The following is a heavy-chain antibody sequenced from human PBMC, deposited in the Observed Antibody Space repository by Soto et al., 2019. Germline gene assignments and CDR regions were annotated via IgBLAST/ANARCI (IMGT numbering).Heavy chain of an antibody. CDR2: ISYDGSNK. V-gene: IGHV3-30-3*01. D-gene: IGHD3-3*01. CDR1: GFTFSSYA. Sequence: GGSLRLSCAASGFTFSSYAMHWVRQAPGKGLEWVAVISYDGSNKYYADSVKGRFTISRDNSKNTLYLQMNSLRAEDTAVYYCARDRRESRGEWLLFPSEFDYWGQGTLVTVSS. CDR3: ARDRRESRGEWLLFPSEFDY. J-gene: IGHJ4*02.